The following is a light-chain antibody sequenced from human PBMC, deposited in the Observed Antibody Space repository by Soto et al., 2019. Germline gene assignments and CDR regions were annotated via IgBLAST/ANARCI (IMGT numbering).Light chain of an antibody. CDR1: NIGFKS. V-gene: IGLV3-21*02. Sequence: SYVLTQPSSVSVAPGQTARINCGGNNIGFKSVYWYQQRPGQAPVRVVSEDTDRPAGIPERISASNSGNTATLTISGVEGGDEADYYCQVWDSGSDQLVFGGGTKVTVL. J-gene: IGLJ2*01. CDR3: QVWDSGSDQLV. CDR2: EDT.